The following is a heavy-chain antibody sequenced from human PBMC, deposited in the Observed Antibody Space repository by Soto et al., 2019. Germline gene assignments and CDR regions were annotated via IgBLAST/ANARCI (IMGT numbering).Heavy chain of an antibody. Sequence: EVQLLESGGGLAQPGGSLRLSCAASGFRFSNYAMIWVRQAPGKGLQWVSGIQGGGHRTYYANSVKGRFTVSRDNSENKLYLHMNDLSAEDTAIYFCAKTGGDYHLAWVDIWGQGTKVIVSS. CDR2: IQGGGHRT. CDR1: GFRFSNYA. V-gene: IGHV3-23*01. CDR3: AKTGGDYHLAWVDI. J-gene: IGHJ3*02. D-gene: IGHD4-17*01.